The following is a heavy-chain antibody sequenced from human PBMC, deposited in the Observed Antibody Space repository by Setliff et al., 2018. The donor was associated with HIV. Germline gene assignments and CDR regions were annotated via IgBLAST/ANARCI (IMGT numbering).Heavy chain of an antibody. J-gene: IGHJ4*02. CDR2: VSANNGNT. V-gene: IGHV1-18*01. CDR3: ARRGYSYDTSGYYYYFDY. CDR1: GYTFTKYG. Sequence: ASVKVSCKTSGYTFTKYGITWVRQAPGQGLEWMGWVSANNGNTNYAQKFQGRVTMTTDTSTRTAYMELGNLRSDDTAVYYCARRGYSYDTSGYYYYFDYWGQGTLVTVSS. D-gene: IGHD3-22*01.